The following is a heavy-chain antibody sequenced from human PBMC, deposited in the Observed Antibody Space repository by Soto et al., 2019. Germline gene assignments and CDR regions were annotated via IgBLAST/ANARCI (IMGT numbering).Heavy chain of an antibody. J-gene: IGHJ6*02. CDR3: AREQGPLGV. CDR1: GFTVSSSF. D-gene: IGHD7-27*01. V-gene: IGHV3-53*01. CDR2: IYSGGGT. Sequence: EVQVVESGGGLIQPGGSLRLSCAASGFTVSSSFMSWVRQAPGKGLEWVSVIYSGGGTSYADSVKGRFTISRDISKNTVHLQMNSLRVDDTAVYYCAREQGPLGVWGQGTTVTVSS.